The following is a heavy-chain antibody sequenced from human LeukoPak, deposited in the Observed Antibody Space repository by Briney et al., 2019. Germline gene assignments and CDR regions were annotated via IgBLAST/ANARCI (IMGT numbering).Heavy chain of an antibody. J-gene: IGHJ2*01. CDR1: GGSFNSYA. V-gene: IGHV1-69*06. CDR3: ARSQPLAYFDL. Sequence: ASVKVSCKASGGSFNSYAISWVRQAPGQGLEWMGRIIPIFGTANYAQKFQGRVTITADKSTNTAYMELSSLRSEDTAVYYCARSQPLAYFDLWGRGTLVTVSS. CDR2: IIPIFGTA.